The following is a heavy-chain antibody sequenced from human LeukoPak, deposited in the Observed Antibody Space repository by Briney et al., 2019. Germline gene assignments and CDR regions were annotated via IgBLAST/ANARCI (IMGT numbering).Heavy chain of an antibody. D-gene: IGHD3-10*01. CDR2: ISYDGSNK. CDR3: ARHMVRDSNGFDY. V-gene: IGHV3-30-3*01. Sequence: GGSLRLSCAASGFTFSSYAMHWVRQAPGKGLEWVAVISYDGSNKYYADSVKGRFTISRDNSKNTLYLQMNSLRSEDTAVYYCARHMVRDSNGFDYWGQGTLVTVSS. J-gene: IGHJ4*02. CDR1: GFTFSSYA.